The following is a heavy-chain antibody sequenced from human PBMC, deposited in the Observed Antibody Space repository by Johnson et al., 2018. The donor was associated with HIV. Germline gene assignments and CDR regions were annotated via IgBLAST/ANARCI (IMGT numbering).Heavy chain of an antibody. V-gene: IGHV3-66*02. CDR1: GFTVSSYY. CDR3: ATFDAFDI. J-gene: IGHJ3*02. CDR2: LFSSDST. Sequence: VQLVESGGGVVQPGMSLRLSCAASGFTVSSYYMSWVRQAPGKGLEWVSVLFSSDSTYYADSVKGRFTISRDNSKNTLYLQMNSLRAEDTAVYYCATFDAFDIWGQGTMVTVSS.